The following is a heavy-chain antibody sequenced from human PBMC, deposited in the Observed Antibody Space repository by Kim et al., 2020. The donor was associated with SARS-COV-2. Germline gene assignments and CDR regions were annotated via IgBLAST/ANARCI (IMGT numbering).Heavy chain of an antibody. V-gene: IGHV4-59*01. CDR1: GGSISSYY. D-gene: IGHD6-6*01. J-gene: IGHJ4*02. CDR2: IYYSGRT. Sequence: SETLSLTCTVSGGSISSYYWSWIRQPPGKGLAWIGYIYYSGRTNYNPSLKRRVTISVDTSKNQFALKLSSVNAADTAVYYCARGSRIAADYWGQGTLVTVSS. CDR3: ARGSRIAADY.